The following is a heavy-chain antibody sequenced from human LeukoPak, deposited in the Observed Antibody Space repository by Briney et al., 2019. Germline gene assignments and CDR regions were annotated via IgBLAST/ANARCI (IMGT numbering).Heavy chain of an antibody. D-gene: IGHD5-12*01. V-gene: IGHV4-59*08. CDR3: ARHSIVAARNYYFDY. Sequence: SETLSLTCTVSGDSINSYYWSWIRQPPGEGLEWIGYIFYNGITKYNPSLKSRVTMSVDTSKSQFSLRLSSVTAADTAVYYCARHSIVAARNYYFDYWGQGSLVSVSP. CDR1: GDSINSYY. CDR2: IFYNGIT. J-gene: IGHJ4*02.